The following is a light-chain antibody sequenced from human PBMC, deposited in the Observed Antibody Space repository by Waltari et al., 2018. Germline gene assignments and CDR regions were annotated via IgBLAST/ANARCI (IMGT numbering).Light chain of an antibody. Sequence: QSALTQPASVSGSPGQSITISCTGTRSDGGGYNYVSWYQQHPGKAPKLMIYEVSNRPSGVPNRFSGSKSGTTASLTISGLQADDEADYYCSSYTSSSTSWVFGGGTKLTVL. J-gene: IGLJ3*02. CDR3: SSYTSSSTSWV. CDR1: RSDGGGYNY. CDR2: EVS. V-gene: IGLV2-14*01.